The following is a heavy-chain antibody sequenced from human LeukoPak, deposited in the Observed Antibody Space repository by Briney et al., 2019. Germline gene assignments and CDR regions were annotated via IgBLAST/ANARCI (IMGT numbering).Heavy chain of an antibody. J-gene: IGHJ5*02. CDR1: GGSISSSSYY. D-gene: IGHD4-17*01. CDR2: IYYSGST. CDR3: ARSKSTVTTAYWFDP. V-gene: IGHV4-39*01. Sequence: SETLSLTCTVSGGSISSSSYYWGWIRQPPGKGLEWIGSIYYSGSTYYNPPLKSRVTISVDTSKNQFSLKLSSVTAADTAVYYCARSKSTVTTAYWFDPWGQGTLVTVSS.